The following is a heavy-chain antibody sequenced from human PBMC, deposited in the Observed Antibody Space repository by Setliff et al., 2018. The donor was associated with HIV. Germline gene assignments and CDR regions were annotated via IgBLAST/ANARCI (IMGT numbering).Heavy chain of an antibody. CDR1: GGSISSTSYY. CDR2: IYNGGNT. D-gene: IGHD6-19*01. J-gene: IGHJ4*02. Sequence: SETLSLTCTASGGSISSTSYYWGWIRQPPGKGLEWIGSIYNGGNTYFSPSLKSRVTISLDTSKNQISLKVTSVTAADTAVYDCARVIAVAGTHSVDYWGQGTLVTVSS. CDR3: ARVIAVAGTHSVDY. V-gene: IGHV4-39*07.